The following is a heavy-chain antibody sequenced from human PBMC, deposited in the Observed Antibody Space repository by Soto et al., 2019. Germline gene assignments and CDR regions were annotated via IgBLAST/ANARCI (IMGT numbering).Heavy chain of an antibody. CDR3: VAEARVSETSYFAQKDYYYEVMNV. V-gene: IGHV6-1*01. D-gene: IGHD3-10*01. Sequence: SQTLSLTCDSSGDSVSSNSAAWNWIRPSPSRGLEWLGRTYYRSRWYTDYAVSVKSRITINPDTSKNQFSLQLNSVTPEDTAVYYCVAEARVSETSYFAQKDYYYEVMNVWLQG. J-gene: IGHJ6*02. CDR2: TYYRSRWYT. CDR1: GDSVSSNSAA.